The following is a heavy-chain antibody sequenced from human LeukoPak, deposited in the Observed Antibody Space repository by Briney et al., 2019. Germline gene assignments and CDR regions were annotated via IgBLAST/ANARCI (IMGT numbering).Heavy chain of an antibody. CDR3: ARHHYYDSSGFLIDY. D-gene: IGHD3-22*01. CDR1: GGSFSGYY. CDR2: INHSGST. V-gene: IGHV4-34*01. Sequence: SETLSPTCAVYGGSFSGYYWSWIRQPPGKGLEWIGEINHSGSTNYNPSLKSRVTISVDTSKNQFSLKLSSVTAADTAVYYCARHHYYDSSGFLIDYWGQGTLVTVSS. J-gene: IGHJ4*02.